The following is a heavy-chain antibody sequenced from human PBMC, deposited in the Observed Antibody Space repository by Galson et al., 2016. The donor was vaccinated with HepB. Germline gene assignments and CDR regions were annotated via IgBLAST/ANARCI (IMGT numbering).Heavy chain of an antibody. CDR3: ARDPRAVTMDRGSISYYYCMDV. V-gene: IGHV3-23*01. D-gene: IGHD3-10*01. CDR1: GFTFRNYA. J-gene: IGHJ6*02. Sequence: SLRLSCAASGFTFRNYAMTWVRQAPGKGLEWISTINNNDDSTNHAESVPGRFTSSRDKSKNTLFLQMNSLRAEDTAVYYCARDPRAVTMDRGSISYYYCMDVWGQGTTVTVSS. CDR2: INNNDDST.